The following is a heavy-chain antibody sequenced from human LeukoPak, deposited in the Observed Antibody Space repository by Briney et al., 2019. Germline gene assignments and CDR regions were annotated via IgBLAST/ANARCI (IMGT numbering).Heavy chain of an antibody. D-gene: IGHD3-22*01. Sequence: ASVKVPCKASGFSLTTNDISWVRQAPGQGLEWMGWISAYNGDTCYAQKFQGRLTMTTDTSTSTAYMDLWSLRSDDTAVYFCAREHDNKVRYYNGMDVWGQGTTVTVSS. CDR1: GFSLTTND. V-gene: IGHV1-18*01. J-gene: IGHJ6*02. CDR2: ISAYNGDT. CDR3: AREHDNKVRYYNGMDV.